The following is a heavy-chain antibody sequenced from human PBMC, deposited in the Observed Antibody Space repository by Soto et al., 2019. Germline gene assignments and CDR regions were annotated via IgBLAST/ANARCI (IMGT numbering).Heavy chain of an antibody. J-gene: IGHJ3*01. CDR3: AKGTLVKPPGTRAFDA. D-gene: IGHD6-13*01. V-gene: IGHV3-23*01. CDR2: LGVRST. Sequence: GGPLRLSCAASEFPFRYYAMSWVRPTPGMGLEWVSTLGVRSTYYADSVKGRFTISRDNSSNALYLQMNSLRVGDTAVYYCAKGTLVKPPGTRAFDAWGQGTMV. CDR1: EFPFRYYA.